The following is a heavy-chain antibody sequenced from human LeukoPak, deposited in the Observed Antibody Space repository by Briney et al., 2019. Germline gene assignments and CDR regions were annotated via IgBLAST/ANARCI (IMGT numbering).Heavy chain of an antibody. Sequence: SETLSLTCTVSGGSISSSSYYWGWIRQPPGKGLEWIGSIYYSGSTYYNPSLKSRVTISVDTSKNQFSLKLRSVTAADTAMYYCARAYSSSWYYNWFDPWGQGTLVTVSS. J-gene: IGHJ5*02. CDR1: GGSISSSSYY. CDR3: ARAYSSSWYYNWFDP. CDR2: IYYSGST. V-gene: IGHV4-39*07. D-gene: IGHD6-13*01.